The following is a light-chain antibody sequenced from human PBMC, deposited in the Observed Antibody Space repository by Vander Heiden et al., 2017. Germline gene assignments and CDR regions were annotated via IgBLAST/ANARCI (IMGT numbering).Light chain of an antibody. CDR3: QQYYTTPYT. CDR1: QSLLYRSNSKNY. CDR2: WAS. Sequence: DIVMTQSPDSLAVSRGERATINCKSSQSLLYRSNSKNYLAWYQQKSGQPPKVLIYWASTRESGVPDRFSGSGSGTDFTLTIGSLQAEDVAVYYCQQYYTTPYTFGQGTKLEIK. J-gene: IGKJ2*01. V-gene: IGKV4-1*01.